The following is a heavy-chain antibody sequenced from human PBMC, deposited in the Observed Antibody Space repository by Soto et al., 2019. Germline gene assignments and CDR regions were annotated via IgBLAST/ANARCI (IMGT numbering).Heavy chain of an antibody. CDR2: ISAYNGNT. CDR1: GYTFTSCG. J-gene: IGHJ4*02. CDR3: ARLSGCGGGSCYLPDY. D-gene: IGHD2-15*01. Sequence: QVQLVQSGAEVKKPGASVKVSCKASGYTFTSCGIGWVRQAPGPGLEWMGWISAYNGNTIYPQEFQGRVTMTTDTSTSTAYMELGSRRSDDTAMYYCARLSGCGGGSCYLPDYWGQGTLVTVSS. V-gene: IGHV1-18*01.